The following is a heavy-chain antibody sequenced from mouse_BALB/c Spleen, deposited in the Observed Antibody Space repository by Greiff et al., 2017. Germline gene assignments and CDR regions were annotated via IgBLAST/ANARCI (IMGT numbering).Heavy chain of an antibody. CDR1: GYSFTGYN. CDR2: IDPYYGGT. CDR3: ARKGFYSYAMDY. Sequence: VHVKQSGPELEKPGASVKISCKASGYSFTGYNMNWVKQSNGKSLEWIGNIDPYYGGTSYNQKFKGKATLTVDKSSSTAYMQLKSLTSEDSAVYYCARKGFYSYAMDYWGQGTSVTVSS. J-gene: IGHJ4*01. V-gene: IGHV1-39*01.